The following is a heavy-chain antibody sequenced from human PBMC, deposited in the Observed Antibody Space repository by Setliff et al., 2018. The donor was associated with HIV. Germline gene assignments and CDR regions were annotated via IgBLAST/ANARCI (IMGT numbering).Heavy chain of an antibody. CDR2: IYTSGST. CDR1: GGSISSASYY. CDR3: AREKNDYNNYYFDY. D-gene: IGHD4-4*01. Sequence: PSETLSLTCTVSGGSISSASYYWSWIRQPAGKGLEWIGRIYTSGSTTYNPSLKSRVTMSLDTSKNHFSLKLSSVTAADTAVYYCAREKNDYNNYYFDYWGQGTLVTVS. V-gene: IGHV4-61*02. J-gene: IGHJ4*02.